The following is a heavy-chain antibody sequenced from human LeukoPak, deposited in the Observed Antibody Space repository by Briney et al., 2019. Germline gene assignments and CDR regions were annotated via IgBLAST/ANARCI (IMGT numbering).Heavy chain of an antibody. Sequence: PSETLSLTCTVSADSISSYYWSWIRQPAGKGLEWIGRIYTSGSTNYNPSLKSRISMSVDTSKKQFSLKLNSVTAADTAVYYCAREGLDYWGQGTLVTVSS. CDR2: IYTSGST. V-gene: IGHV4-4*07. J-gene: IGHJ4*02. CDR3: AREGLDY. CDR1: ADSISSYY.